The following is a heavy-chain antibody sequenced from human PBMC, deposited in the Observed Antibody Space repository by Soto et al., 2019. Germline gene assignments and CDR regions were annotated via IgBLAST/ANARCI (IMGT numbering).Heavy chain of an antibody. CDR3: AVGGGSSTNC. CDR1: GYSFTSYW. Sequence: PGESLKISCKGSGYSFTSYWISWVRQMPGKGLEWMGRIDPSDSYTNYSPSFQGHVTISADKSISTAYLQWSSLKASDTAMYYCAVGGGSSTNCWGQGTLVTVSS. CDR2: IDPSDSYT. J-gene: IGHJ4*02. V-gene: IGHV5-10-1*01. D-gene: IGHD2-15*01.